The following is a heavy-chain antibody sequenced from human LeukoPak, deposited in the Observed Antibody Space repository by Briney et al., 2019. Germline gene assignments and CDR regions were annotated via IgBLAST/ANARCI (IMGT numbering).Heavy chain of an antibody. Sequence: SETLSLTCTVSGGSISSYYWRWIRQPPGKGLEWIGYIYYSGSTNYNPSLKSRVTISVDTSKNQFSLKLSSVTAADTAVYYCARDYGRSSLWRGFFDPWGQGTLVTVSS. CDR2: IYYSGST. CDR1: GGSISSYY. J-gene: IGHJ5*02. V-gene: IGHV4-59*01. D-gene: IGHD3-10*01. CDR3: ARDYGRSSLWRGFFDP.